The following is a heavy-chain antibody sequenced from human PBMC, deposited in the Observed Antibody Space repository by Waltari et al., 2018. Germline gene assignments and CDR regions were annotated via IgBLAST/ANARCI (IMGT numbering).Heavy chain of an antibody. CDR3: ARVGGGNYDDSGSASRFDY. V-gene: IGHV3-23*04. CDR1: GLTVRTYA. Sequence: EIQLVASGGGLIQPGGSLRLPCADSGLTVRTYAMSWVRQAPGKGLECVSSISTSGASTYYAASVKGRFTISRDNSKNTLHLQMNSLRADDTAVYYCARVGGGNYDDSGSASRFDYWGQGTLVTVSS. CDR2: ISTSGAST. J-gene: IGHJ4*02. D-gene: IGHD3-22*01.